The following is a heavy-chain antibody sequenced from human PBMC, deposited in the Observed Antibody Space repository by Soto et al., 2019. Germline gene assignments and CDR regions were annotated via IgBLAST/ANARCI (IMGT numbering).Heavy chain of an antibody. D-gene: IGHD3-3*01. Sequence: EVQLLESGGGLVQPGGSLRLSCAASEFTFSSYSMIWVRQAPGKGLEWVSGVNGGGDITYYAESVKGRFTISRDNAKNTRYRHLSSLCAEDVAVFYGARGDFGVIMNVWGQGTTVTVSS. CDR3: ARGDFGVIMNV. CDR2: VNGGGDIT. V-gene: IGHV3-23*01. J-gene: IGHJ6*02. CDR1: EFTFSSYS.